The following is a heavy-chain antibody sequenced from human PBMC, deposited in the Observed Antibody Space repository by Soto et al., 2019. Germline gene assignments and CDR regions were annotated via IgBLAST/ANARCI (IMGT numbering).Heavy chain of an antibody. J-gene: IGHJ4*02. CDR2: ISGSGGST. Sequence: GGSLRLACAASGFTFSSYAMSWVRQAPGKGLEWVSAISGSGGSTYYADSVKGRFTISRDNSKNTLYLQMNSLRAEDTAVYYCARAIADRYFHWLLPFHYWGQGTLVSGSS. CDR1: GFTFSSYA. CDR3: ARAIADRYFHWLLPFHY. V-gene: IGHV3-23*01. D-gene: IGHD3-9*01.